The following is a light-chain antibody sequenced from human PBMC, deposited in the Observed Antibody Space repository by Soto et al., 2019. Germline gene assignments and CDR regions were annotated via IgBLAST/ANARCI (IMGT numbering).Light chain of an antibody. CDR3: MQALQTPWT. CDR1: QSLLQSNGYNY. V-gene: IGKV2-28*01. Sequence: DIVMTQSPLSLPVTPGEPASISCRSSQSLLQSNGYNYLDWYLQKPGQSPQLLIYLGSNLASGVPDRLSGSGSGTDFTLKISRVEAEDVGVYYCMQALQTPWTFGQGTKVEIK. J-gene: IGKJ1*01. CDR2: LGS.